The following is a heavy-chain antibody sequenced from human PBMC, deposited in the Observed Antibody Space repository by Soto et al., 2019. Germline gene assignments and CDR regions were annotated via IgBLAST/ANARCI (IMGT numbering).Heavy chain of an antibody. Sequence: QVQLVQSGAEVKNPGASVKVSCNASGYTFISYAMHWVRQAPGQRLEWMGWINAGNGNTKYSQKFQGRVTITRDTSASTAYMELSSLRSEDTAVYYCARGPGGPDGPGDYWGQGTLVTVSS. CDR2: INAGNGNT. J-gene: IGHJ4*02. D-gene: IGHD2-15*01. V-gene: IGHV1-3*01. CDR1: GYTFISYA. CDR3: ARGPGGPDGPGDY.